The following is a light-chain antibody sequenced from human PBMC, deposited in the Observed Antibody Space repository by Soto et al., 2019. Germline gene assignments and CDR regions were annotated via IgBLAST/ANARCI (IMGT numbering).Light chain of an antibody. CDR1: KLGDKY. CDR2: QDS. CDR3: QAWDSSTARVVV. J-gene: IGLJ2*01. V-gene: IGLV3-1*01. Sequence: SYELTQPPSVSVSPGQTASITCSGDKLGDKYACWYQQKPGQSPVLVIYQDSKRPSGIPERFSGSNSGNTATLTISGTQAMDEADYYCQAWDSSTARVVVFGGGTKLT.